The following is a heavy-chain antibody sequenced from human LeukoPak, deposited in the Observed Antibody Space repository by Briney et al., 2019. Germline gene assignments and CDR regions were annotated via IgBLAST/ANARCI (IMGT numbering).Heavy chain of an antibody. Sequence: ASVKVSCKASGYTFTSYYMHWVRQAPGQGLEWMGIINPSGGSTSYAQKFQGRVTTTRDTSTSTVYMELSSLRSEDTAVYYCARGTTYYYGSGRYYFDYWGQGTLVTVSS. J-gene: IGHJ4*02. CDR1: GYTFTSYY. D-gene: IGHD3-10*01. CDR3: ARGTTYYYGSGRYYFDY. V-gene: IGHV1-46*01. CDR2: INPSGGST.